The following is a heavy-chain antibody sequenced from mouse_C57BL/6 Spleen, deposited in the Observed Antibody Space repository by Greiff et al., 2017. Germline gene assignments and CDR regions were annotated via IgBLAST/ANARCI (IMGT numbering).Heavy chain of an antibody. J-gene: IGHJ1*03. CDR1: GFTFSDYY. Sequence: DVKLVESEGGLVQPGSSMKLSCTASGFTFSDYYMAWVRQVPEKGLEWVANINYDGSSTYYLDSLKSRFIISRDNAKNILYLQMSSLKSEDTATYYCARDVVATHWYFDVWGTGTTVTVSS. D-gene: IGHD1-1*01. V-gene: IGHV5-16*01. CDR2: INYDGSST. CDR3: ARDVVATHWYFDV.